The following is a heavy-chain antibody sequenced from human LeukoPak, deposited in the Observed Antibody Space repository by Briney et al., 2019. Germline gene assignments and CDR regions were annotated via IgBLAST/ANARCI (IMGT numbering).Heavy chain of an antibody. Sequence: AGVSLRLSCAASGFTFDHYGMRWVRQVPGEGLECVSGINWYGTNTGYADSVKGRFTISRDNAKNSLSLQMNSLRAEDTALYYCARVGYYYESGSYSGAFDIWGQGAMVIVSS. CDR2: INWYGTNT. CDR1: GFTFDHYG. CDR3: ARVGYYYESGSYSGAFDI. V-gene: IGHV3-20*04. J-gene: IGHJ3*02. D-gene: IGHD3-22*01.